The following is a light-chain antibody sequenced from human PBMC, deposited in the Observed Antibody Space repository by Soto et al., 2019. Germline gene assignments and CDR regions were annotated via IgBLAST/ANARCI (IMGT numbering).Light chain of an antibody. CDR3: SSYAGSNNFEV. Sequence: QSALTQPPSASGSPGQSVTISCTGTSTDVGSYNYVSWYQQHPDKAPKLMIYEVNKRPSGVPDRFSGSKSGNTASLTVSGLQAEDEADYYCSSYAGSNNFEVFGTGTKLTVL. V-gene: IGLV2-8*01. CDR2: EVN. J-gene: IGLJ1*01. CDR1: STDVGSYNY.